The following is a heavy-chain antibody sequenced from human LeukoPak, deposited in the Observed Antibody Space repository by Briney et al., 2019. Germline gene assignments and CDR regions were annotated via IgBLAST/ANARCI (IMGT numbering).Heavy chain of an antibody. CDR3: ARDGVPAARDL. CDR1: GFTFISYE. V-gene: IGHV3-48*03. J-gene: IGHJ3*01. CDR2: ISSSSSYI. D-gene: IGHD2-2*01. Sequence: PGGALRLSCAASGFTFISYEMNWVRQAPGKGLEWVSYISSSSSYIYYADSVKGRFTISRDNAKYSLYLQMNSLRAEDTAVYYCARDGVPAARDLWGQGTMVIVSS.